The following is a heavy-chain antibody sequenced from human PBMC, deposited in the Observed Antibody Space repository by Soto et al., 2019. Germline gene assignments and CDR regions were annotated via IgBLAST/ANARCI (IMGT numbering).Heavy chain of an antibody. J-gene: IGHJ3*02. V-gene: IGHV4-59*13. CDR2: IYYSGST. D-gene: IGHD2-8*01. CDR3: AILGVRGLYDAFDI. Sequence: QVQLQESGPGLVKPSETLSLTCTVSGGSISDSYWGWIRQPPGKGLEWIVYIYYSGSTNYNPALKTRVTLSVDTSKNQFSLRLSSVTAADTAVYYCAILGVRGLYDAFDIWGQGTMVTVSS. CDR1: GGSISDSY.